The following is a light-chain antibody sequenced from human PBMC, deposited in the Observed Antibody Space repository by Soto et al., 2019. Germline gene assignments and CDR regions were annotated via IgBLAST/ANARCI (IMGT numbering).Light chain of an antibody. Sequence: QSALTQPASVSGSPGQSITISCTGSTSFVGSYNLVSWYQQHPGKAPKLNIYEGTKRPSGVSNRFSGSSSGNTASLTITGLQDEDEADYFCCSYAGSSSLGFGGGTKLTVL. CDR2: EGT. V-gene: IGLV2-23*01. J-gene: IGLJ2*01. CDR3: CSYAGSSSLG. CDR1: TSFVGSYNL.